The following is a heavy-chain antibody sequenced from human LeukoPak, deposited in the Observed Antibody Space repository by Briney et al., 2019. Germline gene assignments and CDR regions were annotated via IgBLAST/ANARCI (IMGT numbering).Heavy chain of an antibody. CDR2: ISGSGGST. D-gene: IGHD3-22*01. CDR3: AKGWVRYYDSSGYYYHLDYFDY. Sequence: GGSLRLSCAASGFTFSSYGMSWVPQAPGKGLEWVSAISGSGGSTYYADSVKGRFTISRDNSKNTLYLQMNSLRAEDTAVYYCAKGWVRYYDSSGYYYHLDYFDYWGQGTLVTVSS. J-gene: IGHJ4*02. CDR1: GFTFSSYG. V-gene: IGHV3-23*01.